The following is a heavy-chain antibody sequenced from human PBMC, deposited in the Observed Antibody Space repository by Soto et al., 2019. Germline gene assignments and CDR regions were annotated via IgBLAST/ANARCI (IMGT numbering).Heavy chain of an antibody. CDR3: ANSGYSSGWYYYGMDV. Sequence: GGSLRLSCAASGFTVSSYGMHWVRQAPGKGLEWVAVISYDGSNKYYADSVKGRFTISRANSKNTLYLQMNSLRAEDTAVDYCANSGYSSGWYYYGMDVWGQGTTVTVSS. D-gene: IGHD6-19*01. V-gene: IGHV3-30*18. J-gene: IGHJ6*02. CDR1: GFTVSSYG. CDR2: ISYDGSNK.